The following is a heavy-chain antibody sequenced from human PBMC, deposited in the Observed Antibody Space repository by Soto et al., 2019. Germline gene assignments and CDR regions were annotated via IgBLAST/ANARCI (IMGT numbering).Heavy chain of an antibody. J-gene: IGHJ4*01. D-gene: IGHD1-1*01. CDR2: FNSDGSST. Sequence: HPGGSLRLSCAVSGFTFGSYWMHWVRQAPGKGLVWVSRFNSDGSSTSYADSVKGRFTVSRDNAENTLYLQMNSLTAEDTAVYYCALGLEYLFDYWGRGTLVTVS. V-gene: IGHV3-74*01. CDR3: ALGLEYLFDY. CDR1: GFTFGSYW.